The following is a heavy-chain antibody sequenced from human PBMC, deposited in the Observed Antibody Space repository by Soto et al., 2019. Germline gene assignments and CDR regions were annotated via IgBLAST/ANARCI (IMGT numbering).Heavy chain of an antibody. V-gene: IGHV3-23*01. J-gene: IGHJ5*02. CDR3: ARFLLDAPTYSSSVGGWFDP. D-gene: IGHD6-6*01. CDR2: ISGSGGST. Sequence: PGGSLRLSCAASGFTFSSYAMSWVRQAPGKGLEWVSAISGSGGSTYYADSVKGRFTISRDNAKNSLYLQMNSLRAEDTAVYYCARFLLDAPTYSSSVGGWFDPWGQGTLVTVSS. CDR1: GFTFSSYA.